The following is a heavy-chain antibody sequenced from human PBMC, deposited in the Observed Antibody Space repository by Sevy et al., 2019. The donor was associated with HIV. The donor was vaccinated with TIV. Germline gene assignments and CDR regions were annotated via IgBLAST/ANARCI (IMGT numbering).Heavy chain of an antibody. CDR1: GFTFSSYG. Sequence: GGSLRLSCAASGFTFSSYGMHWVRQAPGKGLEWVAVISYDGSNKYYADSVKGRFTISRDNSKNTLYLQMNSLRAEDTAAYYCAGMREAARDYYYGMDVWGQGTTVTVSS. J-gene: IGHJ6*02. CDR3: AGMREAARDYYYGMDV. CDR2: ISYDGSNK. V-gene: IGHV3-30*03. D-gene: IGHD6-6*01.